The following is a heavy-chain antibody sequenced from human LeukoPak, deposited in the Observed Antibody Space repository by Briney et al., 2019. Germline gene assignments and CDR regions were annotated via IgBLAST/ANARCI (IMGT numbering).Heavy chain of an antibody. D-gene: IGHD1-26*01. CDR3: AREKPPTRSLNWFDP. V-gene: IGHV1-46*01. J-gene: IGHJ5*02. CDR2: INPSGGST. CDR1: GYTFTSYY. Sequence: GASVKVSCKASGYTFTSYYMHWVRQAPGQGLEWMGIINPSGGSTSYAQKFQGRVTMTRDMSTSTVYVELSSLRSEDTAVYYCAREKPPTRSLNWFDPWGQGTLVTVSS.